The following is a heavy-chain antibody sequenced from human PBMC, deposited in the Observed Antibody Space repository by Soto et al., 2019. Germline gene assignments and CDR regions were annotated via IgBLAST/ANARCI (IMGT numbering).Heavy chain of an antibody. V-gene: IGHV4-59*01. CDR3: ARAGRREWEQYYYYYGMDV. J-gene: IGHJ6*02. D-gene: IGHD1-26*01. Sequence: PSETLSLTCTVSGGSISSYYWSWIRQPPGKGLEWIGYIYYSGSTNYNPSLKSRVTISVDTSKNQFSLKLSSVTAADTAVYYCARAGRREWEQYYYYYGMDVWGQGITVTVSS. CDR2: IYYSGST. CDR1: GGSISSYY.